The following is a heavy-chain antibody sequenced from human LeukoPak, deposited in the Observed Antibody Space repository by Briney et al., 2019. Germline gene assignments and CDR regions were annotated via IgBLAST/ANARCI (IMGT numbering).Heavy chain of an antibody. Sequence: GGSLRLSCAASGFTFSSYGMHWVRQAPGKGLEWVAVIWYDGSNKYYADSVKGRFTISRDNSKNTLYLQMNSLRAEDTAVYYCARDPEAAGTSDDAFDIWGRGTMVTVSS. CDR2: IWYDGSNK. D-gene: IGHD6-13*01. CDR1: GFTFSSYG. V-gene: IGHV3-33*01. J-gene: IGHJ3*02. CDR3: ARDPEAAGTSDDAFDI.